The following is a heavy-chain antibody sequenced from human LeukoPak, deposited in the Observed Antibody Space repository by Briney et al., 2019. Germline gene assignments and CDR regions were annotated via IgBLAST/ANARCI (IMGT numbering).Heavy chain of an antibody. V-gene: IGHV3-64D*09. Sequence: GGSLRLSCSASGFTFSSFAMHWVRQAPGKGLEYVAAISRNGGSTYYADSVKGRSTISRDNSKNTLYLQMSSLRAEDTAVYLCVKDLRSDFMGVLSRYLSYWGQGTLVTVSS. D-gene: IGHD2/OR15-2a*01. J-gene: IGHJ4*02. CDR2: ISRNGGST. CDR1: GFTFSSFA. CDR3: VKDLRSDFMGVLSRYLSY.